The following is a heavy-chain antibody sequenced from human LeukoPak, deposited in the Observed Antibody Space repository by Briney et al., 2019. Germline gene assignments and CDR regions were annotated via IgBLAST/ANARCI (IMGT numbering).Heavy chain of an antibody. J-gene: IGHJ4*02. CDR1: GFSFSTYS. CDR2: ISGSRTTI. D-gene: IGHD6-19*01. Sequence: GGSLRLSCVASGFSFSTYSMNWVRQAPGKGLEWVSYISGSRTTIKDADSVKGRFTISRDNAKNTLYLQMNSLRAEDTAVYYCARAGYTSGWYPFDYWGQGTLVTVSS. CDR3: ARAGYTSGWYPFDY. V-gene: IGHV3-48*01.